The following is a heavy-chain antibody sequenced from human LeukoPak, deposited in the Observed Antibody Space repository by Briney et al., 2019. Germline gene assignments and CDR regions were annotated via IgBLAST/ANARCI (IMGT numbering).Heavy chain of an antibody. CDR1: GFTFTSYS. CDR3: ARRDYCGGDCYYFDY. Sequence: PGGSLRLSCAASGFTFTSYSMNWVRQAPGKGLEWVSSITSTSKYIDYVDSLKGRFTISRDNAKNSLYLQMNSLRAEDTAVYYCARRDYCGGDCYYFDYWGQGTLVTVSS. CDR2: ITSTSKYI. V-gene: IGHV3-21*01. D-gene: IGHD2-21*01. J-gene: IGHJ4*02.